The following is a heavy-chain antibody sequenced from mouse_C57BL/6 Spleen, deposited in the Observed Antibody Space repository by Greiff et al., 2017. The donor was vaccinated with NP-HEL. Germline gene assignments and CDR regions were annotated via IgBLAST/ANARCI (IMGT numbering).Heavy chain of an antibody. CDR2: ISDGGSYT. V-gene: IGHV5-4*01. J-gene: IGHJ3*01. Sequence: EVKLMESGGGLVKPGGSLKLSCAASGFTFSSYAMSWVRQTPEKRLEWVATISDGGSYTYYPDNVKGRFTISRDNAKNNLYLQMSHLKSEDTAMYYCARDRGGKESAFAYWGQGTLVTVSA. D-gene: IGHD3-1*01. CDR3: ARDRGGKESAFAY. CDR1: GFTFSSYA.